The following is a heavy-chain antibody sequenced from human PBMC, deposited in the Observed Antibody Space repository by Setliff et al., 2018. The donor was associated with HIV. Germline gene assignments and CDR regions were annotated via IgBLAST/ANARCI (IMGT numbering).Heavy chain of an antibody. CDR3: ARRVYYDFWSGYYLSISKWFDP. V-gene: IGHV4-34*01. J-gene: IGHJ5*02. CDR1: SGSFSGYY. Sequence: SETLSLTCAVYSGSFSGYYWSWIRQSPGKGLEWIGEINHGGSTKYNPSFKSRVTTSVDTSKNQFSLKLRSVTAADTAVYYCARRVYYDFWSGYYLSISKWFDPWGQGILVTVSS. CDR2: INHGGST. D-gene: IGHD3-3*01.